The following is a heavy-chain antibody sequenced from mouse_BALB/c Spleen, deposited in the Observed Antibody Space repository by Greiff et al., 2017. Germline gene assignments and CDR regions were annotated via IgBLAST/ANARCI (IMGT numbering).Heavy chain of an antibody. J-gene: IGHJ4*01. D-gene: IGHD2-14*01. CDR3: AREGYGGYYAMDY. CDR2: ISSGSSTI. Sequence: EVQGVESGGGLVQPGGSRKLSCAASGFTFSSFGMHWVRQAPEKGLEWVAYISSGSSTIYYADTVKSRFTISRDNPKNTLFLQMTSLRSEDTAMYYCAREGYGGYYAMDYWGQGTSVTVSS. CDR1: GFTFSSFG. V-gene: IGHV5-17*02.